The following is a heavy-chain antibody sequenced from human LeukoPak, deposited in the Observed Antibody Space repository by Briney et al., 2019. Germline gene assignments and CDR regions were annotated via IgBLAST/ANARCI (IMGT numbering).Heavy chain of an antibody. CDR2: ISAYNLNT. V-gene: IGHV1-18*01. Sequence: GASVKVSCKASGYTFNGYAITWVRQAPGQGLEWMGWISAYNLNTNYAQNLQGRVTMTIDTSTTTAYMELRSLRFDDTAVYYCARVGNGASWPWEWFGPWGQGTLVTVSS. J-gene: IGHJ5*02. CDR1: GYTFNGYA. CDR3: ARVGNGASWPWEWFGP. D-gene: IGHD2-8*01.